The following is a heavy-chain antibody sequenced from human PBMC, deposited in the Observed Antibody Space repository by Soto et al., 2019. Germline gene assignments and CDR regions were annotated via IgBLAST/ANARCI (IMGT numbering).Heavy chain of an antibody. J-gene: IGHJ4*02. CDR1: GFIFSTYS. Sequence: GGSLRLSCAASGFIFSTYSLNWVRQAPGKGLEWVSYISSSSTTMYYADSVKGRFTISRDNAKNSLYLQMNSLRAEDTAVYYCASCYGSGSYYFDPWGQGTLVTVSS. D-gene: IGHD3-10*01. CDR2: ISSSSTTM. CDR3: ASCYGSGSYYFDP. V-gene: IGHV3-48*01.